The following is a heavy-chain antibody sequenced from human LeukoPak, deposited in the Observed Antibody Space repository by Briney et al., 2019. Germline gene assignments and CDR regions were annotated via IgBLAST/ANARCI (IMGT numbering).Heavy chain of an antibody. Sequence: ASVKVSCKASGYTFTGYYMHWVRQAPGLGLEWMGWINPNSGGTNYAQKFQGRVTMTRDTSISTAYMGLGRLRADETAVYYCARDSDYNYDYCSGYSSFDYWGQGTLVTVSS. CDR2: INPNSGGT. J-gene: IGHJ4*02. D-gene: IGHD3-3*01. V-gene: IGHV1-2*02. CDR1: GYTFTGYY. CDR3: ARDSDYNYDYCSGYSSFDY.